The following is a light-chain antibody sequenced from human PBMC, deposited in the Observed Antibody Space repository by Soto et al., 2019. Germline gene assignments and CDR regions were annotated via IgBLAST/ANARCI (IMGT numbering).Light chain of an antibody. CDR1: QSVSSY. J-gene: IGKJ5*01. V-gene: IGKV3-11*01. Sequence: EIVLTQSPATLSLSPGERATLSCRASQSVSSYLAWYQQKPGQAPRLLIYYASNRTTGIPARFSGSGSGTDVTLTIISIEPEDFAVYYCQQRSNWPQITFGQGTRLEIK. CDR2: YAS. CDR3: QQRSNWPQIT.